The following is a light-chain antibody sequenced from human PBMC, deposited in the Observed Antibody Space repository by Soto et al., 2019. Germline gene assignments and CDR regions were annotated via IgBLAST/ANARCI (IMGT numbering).Light chain of an antibody. CDR3: HQYDNAPQT. J-gene: IGKJ2*01. CDR1: QSVDSTY. CDR2: GAS. Sequence: EIVLTQSPGTLSLSPGERATLSCRASQSVDSTYLAWYQQKPGQAPRLLIYGASSRATGIPDRFSGSGSGTDFTLTISRLEPEDFAVYYCHQYDNAPQTYGQGTKVEIK. V-gene: IGKV3-20*01.